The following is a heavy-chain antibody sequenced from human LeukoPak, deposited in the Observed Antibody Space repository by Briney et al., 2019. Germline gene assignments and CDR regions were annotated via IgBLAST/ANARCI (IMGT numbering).Heavy chain of an antibody. CDR2: IRYDGSNK. D-gene: IGHD1-26*01. CDR3: ARDGQGYSGSYYAPTNFDY. V-gene: IGHV3-30*02. CDR1: GFTFSSYG. J-gene: IGHJ4*02. Sequence: GGSLRLSCAASGFTFSSYGMHWVRQAPGKGLEWVAFIRYDGSNKYYADSVKGRFTISRDNAKNSLYLQMNSLRAEDTAVYYCARDGQGYSGSYYAPTNFDYWGQGTLVTVSS.